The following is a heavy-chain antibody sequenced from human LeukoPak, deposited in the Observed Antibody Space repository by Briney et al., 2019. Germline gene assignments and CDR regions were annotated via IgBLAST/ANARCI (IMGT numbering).Heavy chain of an antibody. D-gene: IGHD6-19*01. CDR1: GFTFSNYW. J-gene: IGHJ4*02. CDR2: IKQDGSEK. CDR3: GRWLYSSGWAIDY. Sequence: GGSLRLSCAASGFTFSNYWMSWVRQAPGKGLEWVANIKQDGSEKYYVDSVKGRFTISRDNARNSLYLQMDSLRVEDTAVYYCGRWLYSSGWAIDYWGQGTLVTVSS. V-gene: IGHV3-7*01.